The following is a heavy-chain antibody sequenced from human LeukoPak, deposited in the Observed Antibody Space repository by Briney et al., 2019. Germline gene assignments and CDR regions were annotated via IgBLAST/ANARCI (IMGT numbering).Heavy chain of an antibody. CDR1: GYTFTDYW. CDR2: IYPGGSDT. CDR3: ARRITIFGGRDYFDY. V-gene: IGHV5-51*01. D-gene: IGHD3-3*01. J-gene: IGHJ4*02. Sequence: GESLKTSCKGSGYTFTDYWIGWVRQMPGKGLGWVGSIYPGGSDTRYNPSFQGQVTISADKSISTAYLQWSSLKASDTAMYYCARRITIFGGRDYFDYWGQGTLVTVSS.